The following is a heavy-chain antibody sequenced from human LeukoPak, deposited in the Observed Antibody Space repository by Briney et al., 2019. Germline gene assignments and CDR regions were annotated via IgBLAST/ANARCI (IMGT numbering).Heavy chain of an antibody. Sequence: SETLSLTCTVSGGSISSYYWSWIRQPAGKGLEWIGRIYTSGSTNYNPSLKSRVTMSVDTSKNQFSLKLSSVTAADTAVYYCARLTTVVTNPGYYYYMDVWGKGTTVTVSS. V-gene: IGHV4-4*07. CDR1: GGSISSYY. J-gene: IGHJ6*03. D-gene: IGHD4-23*01. CDR2: IYTSGST. CDR3: ARLTTVVTNPGYYYYMDV.